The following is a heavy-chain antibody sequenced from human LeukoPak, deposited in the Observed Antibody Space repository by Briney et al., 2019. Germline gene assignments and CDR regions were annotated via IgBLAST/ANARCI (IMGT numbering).Heavy chain of an antibody. J-gene: IGHJ5*02. Sequence: GGSLRLSCVASGFTFSSYLVHWVRQAPGKRLLWVSRMNWDGSRTTYADSVKGRFTISRDNAKNTLYLQMSSLRAEDTAVYYCARVLTGSWDWFDPWGQGTLVTVSS. CDR2: MNWDGSRT. D-gene: IGHD2-8*02. CDR3: ARVLTGSWDWFDP. CDR1: GFTFSSYL. V-gene: IGHV3-74*01.